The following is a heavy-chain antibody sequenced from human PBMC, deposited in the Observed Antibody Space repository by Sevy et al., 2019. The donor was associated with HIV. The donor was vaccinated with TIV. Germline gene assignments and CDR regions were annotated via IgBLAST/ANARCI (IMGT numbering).Heavy chain of an antibody. V-gene: IGHV3-23*01. Sequence: GGSLRLSCAASGFTFSKYSMSWVRQPPGKGLEWVSTLSFGCGEINYADSVKGRFTISSDNSKSSVYLQMNNLRPEDTAVYCCAREGCTKPHDYWGQGTLVTVSS. J-gene: IGHJ4*02. D-gene: IGHD2-8*01. CDR3: AREGCTKPHDY. CDR1: GFTFSKYS. CDR2: LSFGCGEI.